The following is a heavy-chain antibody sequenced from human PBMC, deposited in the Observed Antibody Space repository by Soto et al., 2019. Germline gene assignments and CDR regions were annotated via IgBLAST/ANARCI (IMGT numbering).Heavy chain of an antibody. V-gene: IGHV4-34*01. Sequence: KRSETLSLTCAVYGGSFSGYYWSWIRQPPGKGLEWIGEINHSGSTNYNASVKSRVTISVDTSKNQFSLKLNSVTAADTAVYYCARGQRNTAMLLSQYYYYGMDVWGQGTTVTVSS. D-gene: IGHD5-18*01. CDR2: INHSGST. CDR3: ARGQRNTAMLLSQYYYYGMDV. J-gene: IGHJ6*02. CDR1: GGSFSGYY.